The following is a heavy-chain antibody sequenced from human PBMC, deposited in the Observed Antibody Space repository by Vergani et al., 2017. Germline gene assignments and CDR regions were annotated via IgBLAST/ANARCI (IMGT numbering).Heavy chain of an antibody. Sequence: QVQLVQSGAEVKKPGSSVKVSCKASGGTFSSYAISWVRQAPGQGLEWMGRIIPILGIANYAQKFQGRVTITADKSTSTAYMELSSLRSEDTAVYYCARTQVDGSGGSCYSGLFDYWGQGTLVTVSS. CDR1: GGTFSSYA. J-gene: IGHJ4*02. D-gene: IGHD2-15*01. CDR2: IIPILGIA. CDR3: ARTQVDGSGGSCYSGLFDY. V-gene: IGHV1-69*04.